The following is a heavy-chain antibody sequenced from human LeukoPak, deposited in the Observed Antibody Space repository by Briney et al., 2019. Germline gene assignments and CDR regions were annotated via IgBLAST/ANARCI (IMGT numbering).Heavy chain of an antibody. Sequence: SETLSLTCAVYGGSFSGYYWSWIRQPPGKGLEWLGEINHSGSTNYNSSLKSRVTISLDTSKNQFSLKLSSVTAADTAVYYCARGVTDTNWGQGTLVSVSS. CDR2: INHSGST. D-gene: IGHD4-23*01. CDR3: ARGVTDTN. CDR1: GGSFSGYY. J-gene: IGHJ4*02. V-gene: IGHV4-34*01.